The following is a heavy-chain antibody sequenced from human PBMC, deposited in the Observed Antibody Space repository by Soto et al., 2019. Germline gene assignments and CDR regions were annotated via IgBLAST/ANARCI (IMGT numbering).Heavy chain of an antibody. CDR3: EPDFQGH. V-gene: IGHV3-7*01. CDR1: GITFSRLW. Sequence: PGGSLTLSCEASGITFSRLWMIWVRQAPGKGLEWVANIKQDGSVNYYMDSVKGRFTIARDKAKNSLYLQMNSLSAEDTAVRYFEPDFQGHWGPGKLVTVSS. J-gene: IGHJ4*02. CDR2: IKQDGSVN.